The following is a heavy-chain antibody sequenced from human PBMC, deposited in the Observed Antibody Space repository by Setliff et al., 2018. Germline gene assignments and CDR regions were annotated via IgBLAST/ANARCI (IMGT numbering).Heavy chain of an antibody. CDR3: ASPRRDDLDSPFDAFDI. J-gene: IGHJ3*02. CDR2: LHTSGST. D-gene: IGHD3-3*01. Sequence: PSETLSLTCAVSGGSLNSGSYYWSWIRQSTERGLEWLGRLHTSGSTTYNPALNSRVTISVDTSTNQFSLRLTSVAAADTAVYYCASPRRDDLDSPFDAFDIWGRGTMVTVSS. V-gene: IGHV4-61*02. CDR1: GGSLNSGSYY.